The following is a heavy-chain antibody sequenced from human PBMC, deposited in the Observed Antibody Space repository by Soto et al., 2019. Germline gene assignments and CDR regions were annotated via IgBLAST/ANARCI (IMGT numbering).Heavy chain of an antibody. CDR2: IYPSDSDT. CDR3: AGGGVSTRTFDY. D-gene: IGHD3-3*01. Sequence: GESLKISCKGSGYNFAGYWIAWVRQMPGKGLELMGIIYPSDSDTRYRPSFQGQVTISADKSISSAYLQWSSLRASDTAMYYCAGGGVSTRTFDYWGQGTPVTVSS. J-gene: IGHJ4*02. V-gene: IGHV5-51*01. CDR1: GYNFAGYW.